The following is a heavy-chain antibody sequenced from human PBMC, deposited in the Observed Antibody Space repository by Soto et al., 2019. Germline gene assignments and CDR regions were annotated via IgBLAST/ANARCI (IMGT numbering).Heavy chain of an antibody. CDR2: ISYDGSGK. CDR1: GFDFRSYG. J-gene: IGHJ4*02. CDR3: AKDLTAVLAGISWMNS. V-gene: IGHV3-30*18. Sequence: QVQLVESGGGVVQPGRSLRLSCTASGFDFRSYGMHWVRQAPGKGLEWVAVISYDGSGKYYADSVRGRFTISRDNFKNTLHLEMSSLTVEDMAVYFCAKDLTAVLAGISWMNSWGQGSLVTASS. D-gene: IGHD2-2*01.